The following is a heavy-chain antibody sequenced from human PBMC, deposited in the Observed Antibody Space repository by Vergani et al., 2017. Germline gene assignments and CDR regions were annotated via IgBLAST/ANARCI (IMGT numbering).Heavy chain of an antibody. CDR1: GDSISPYF. J-gene: IGHJ4*02. CDR3: ARGGWLVPDV. Sequence: QVQLHESGPGLVKPSETLSLTCTVSGDSISPYFWTWIRQPPGQGLEWIGYISYSGDTNCAPSLKSRVSLSLDTSKNQFSLQVNSVTPSDTAVYYCARGGWLVPDVWGQGTLVTVSS. CDR2: ISYSGDT. D-gene: IGHD2-21*02. V-gene: IGHV4-59*01.